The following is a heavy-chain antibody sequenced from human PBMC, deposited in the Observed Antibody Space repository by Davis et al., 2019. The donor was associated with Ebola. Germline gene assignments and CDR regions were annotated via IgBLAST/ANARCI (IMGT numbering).Heavy chain of an antibody. CDR2: IYYSGST. CDR3: ARDRDNWNDRGEFDY. V-gene: IGHV4-59*01. D-gene: IGHD1-1*01. Sequence: SETLSPTCTVPGGSISSYYWSWIRQPPGKGLEWIGYIYYSGSTNYNPSLKSQVTISVDTSKNQFSLKLSSVTAADTAVYYCARDRDNWNDRGEFDYWGQGTLVTVTS. J-gene: IGHJ4*02. CDR1: GGSISSYY.